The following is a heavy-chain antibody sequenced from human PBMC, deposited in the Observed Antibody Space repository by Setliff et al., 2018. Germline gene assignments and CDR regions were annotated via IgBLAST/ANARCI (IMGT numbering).Heavy chain of an antibody. CDR3: AREALLGIGVSRRPDH. CDR1: GGSISSHY. D-gene: IGHD7-27*01. V-gene: IGHV4-59*11. CDR2: IYYSGST. Sequence: PSETLSLTCTVSGGSISSHYWSWIRQPPGKGLEWIGSIYYSGSTNHNPSLKSRVTISVDTSKNQFSLKLSSVTAADTAVYYCAREALLGIGVSRRPDHWGQGTLVTVSS. J-gene: IGHJ4*02.